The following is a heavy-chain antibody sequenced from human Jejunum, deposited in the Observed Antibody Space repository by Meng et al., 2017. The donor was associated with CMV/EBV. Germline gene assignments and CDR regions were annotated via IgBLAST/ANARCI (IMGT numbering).Heavy chain of an antibody. CDR3: VKGYGMDV. CDR2: ISYDGSDK. Sequence: SCLVSGFSFNSYPMHWVRQAPGRGLEWVAVISYDGSDKHYTDAVEGRFTISRDTSNNTLYLQMNSLRVEDTAVYYCVKGYGMDVWGQGTTVTVSS. V-gene: IGHV3-30-3*02. CDR1: GFSFNSYP. J-gene: IGHJ6*02.